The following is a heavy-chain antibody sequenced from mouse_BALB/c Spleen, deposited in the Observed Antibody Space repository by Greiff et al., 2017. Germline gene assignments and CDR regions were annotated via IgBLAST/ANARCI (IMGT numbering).Heavy chain of an antibody. V-gene: IGHV1-4*01. J-gene: IGHJ3*01. Sequence: VQLVESGAELARPGASVKMSCKASGYTFTSYTMHWVKQRPGQGLEWIGYINPSSGYTNYNQKFKDKATLTADKSSSTAYMQLSSLTSEDSAVYYCARGDDGAWFAYWGQGTLVTVSA. CDR2: INPSSGYT. CDR1: GYTFTSYT. D-gene: IGHD2-12*01. CDR3: ARGDDGAWFAY.